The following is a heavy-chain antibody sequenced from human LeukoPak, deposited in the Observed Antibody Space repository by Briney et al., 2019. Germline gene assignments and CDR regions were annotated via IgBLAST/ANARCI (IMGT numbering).Heavy chain of an antibody. CDR1: GFTFSSYA. J-gene: IGHJ6*03. CDR3: ARDWGLRNGASRSSGWYGYYYYMDV. D-gene: IGHD6-19*01. V-gene: IGHV3-64*01. Sequence: PGGSLRLSCAASGFTFSSYAMHWVRQAPGKGLEYVSAISSNGGSTYYANSVKGRFTISRDNSKNTLYLQMGSLRAEDMAVYYCARDWGLRNGASRSSGWYGYYYYMDVWGKGTTVTVSS. CDR2: ISSNGGST.